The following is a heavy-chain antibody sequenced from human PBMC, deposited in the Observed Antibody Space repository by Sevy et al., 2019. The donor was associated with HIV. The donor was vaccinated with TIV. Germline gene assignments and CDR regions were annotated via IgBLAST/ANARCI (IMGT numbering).Heavy chain of an antibody. CDR2: FDPEDGER. J-gene: IGHJ4*02. D-gene: IGHD3-22*01. Sequence: ASVKVSCKVSGYTLNQLSMHWVRQAPGKGLEWMGSFDPEDGERFYAQKFQGRVTMTEDTSTDTAYMELSSLRSEETAVYYCATTKDYYESSGCPFDYWGQGTLVTVSS. CDR3: ATTKDYYESSGCPFDY. CDR1: GYTLNQLS. V-gene: IGHV1-24*01.